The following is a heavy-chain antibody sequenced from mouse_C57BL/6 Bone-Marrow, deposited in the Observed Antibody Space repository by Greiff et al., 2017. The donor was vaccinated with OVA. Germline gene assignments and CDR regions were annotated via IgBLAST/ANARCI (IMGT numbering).Heavy chain of an antibody. CDR3: ARLGYGNGGAWFAY. CDR1: GYTFTDYY. J-gene: IGHJ3*01. Sequence: VQLQQSGPELVKPGASVKISCKASGYTFTDYYINWVKQRPGQGLEWIGWIFPGSGSPYYNEKFKGKATLTVDKSSSTAYMLLSSLTSEVSAVYFCARLGYGNGGAWFAYWGQGTLVTVSA. D-gene: IGHD2-10*02. CDR2: IFPGSGSP. V-gene: IGHV1-75*01.